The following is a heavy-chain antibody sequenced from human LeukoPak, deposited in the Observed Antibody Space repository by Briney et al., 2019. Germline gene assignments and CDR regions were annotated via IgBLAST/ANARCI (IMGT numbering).Heavy chain of an antibody. J-gene: IGHJ6*02. D-gene: IGHD2-2*01. Sequence: ASVKVSCKASGYTFTGYYMHWVRQAPGLGFERMGWINPNSGGTNYAQKFQGRVTMTRDTSISTAYMELSRLRSDDTAVYYCARDLVVVPAANRYYYYGMDVWGQGTTVTVSS. V-gene: IGHV1-2*02. CDR3: ARDLVVVPAANRYYYYGMDV. CDR1: GYTFTGYY. CDR2: INPNSGGT.